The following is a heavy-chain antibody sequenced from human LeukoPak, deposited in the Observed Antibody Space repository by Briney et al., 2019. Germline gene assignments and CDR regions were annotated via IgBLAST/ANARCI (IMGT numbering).Heavy chain of an antibody. Sequence: PSETLSLTCTVSGGSISGYYWSWIRQPAGKGLEWIGRVYTSGSTNYNPSLKSRVTMSIDTSKNQFSLNLSSVTAADTAVYYCAKSRSGRGGYNWFDPWGQGTLVTVSS. CDR3: AKSRSGRGGYNWFDP. J-gene: IGHJ5*02. CDR1: GGSISGYY. D-gene: IGHD3-16*01. CDR2: VYTSGST. V-gene: IGHV4-4*07.